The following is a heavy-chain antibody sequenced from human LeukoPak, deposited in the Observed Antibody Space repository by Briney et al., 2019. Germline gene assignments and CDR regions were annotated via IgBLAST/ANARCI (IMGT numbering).Heavy chain of an antibody. CDR2: ISAYTGNT. Sequence: GASVKVSCKASGYTLTHYGISWVRQAPGQGLEWMGWISAYTGNTNYAQKIQGRVTMTTDTSTSTAYMEPRSLRSDDTAVYYCARRGGYSSGSGFSPYYFDYWGQGTLVTVSS. J-gene: IGHJ4*02. D-gene: IGHD2-15*01. CDR3: ARRGGYSSGSGFSPYYFDY. CDR1: GYTLTHYG. V-gene: IGHV1-18*01.